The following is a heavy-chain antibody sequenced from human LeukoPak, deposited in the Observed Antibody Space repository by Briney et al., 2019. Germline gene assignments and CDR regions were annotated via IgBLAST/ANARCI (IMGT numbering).Heavy chain of an antibody. D-gene: IGHD7-27*01. Sequence: GGSLRLSCAASGFTFNSFFLNWVRLTPGRELEWVACISQDGSETFYMDSVRVRFTISRDNTKNSLYLQMNSLRAEDTAVYFCVRDLGHSRHYFEYWGQGALVTVSS. CDR3: VRDLGHSRHYFEY. CDR2: ISQDGSET. J-gene: IGHJ4*02. V-gene: IGHV3-7*01. CDR1: GFTFNSFF.